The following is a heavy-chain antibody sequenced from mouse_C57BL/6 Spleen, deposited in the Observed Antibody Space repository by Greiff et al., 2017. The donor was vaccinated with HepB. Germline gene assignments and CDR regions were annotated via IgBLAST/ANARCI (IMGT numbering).Heavy chain of an antibody. CDR2: IDPETGGT. D-gene: IGHD2-1*01. CDR1: GYTFTDYE. Sequence: VQGVESGAELVRPGASVTLSCKASGYTFTDYEMHWVKQTPVHGLEWIGAIDPETGGTAYNQKFKGKAILTADKSSSTAYMELRSLTSEDSAVYYCTRLYYGNYAWFAYWGQGTLVTVSA. J-gene: IGHJ3*01. CDR3: TRLYYGNYAWFAY. V-gene: IGHV1-15*01.